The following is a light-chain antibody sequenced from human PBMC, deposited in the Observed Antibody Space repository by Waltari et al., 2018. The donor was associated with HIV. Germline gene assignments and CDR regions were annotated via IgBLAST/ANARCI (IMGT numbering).Light chain of an antibody. CDR2: DVS. V-gene: IGLV2-11*01. Sequence: QSALTQPHSVSGSPGQSLTISCTGTSSYFDTFVSWYQHHPGKAPKVIIYDVSKRPSVVPDRFSGSKSGNTAFLTISGLQAEDEADYHCCSHAGNLIFAFGTGTKVTVL. CDR1: SSYFDTF. J-gene: IGLJ1*01. CDR3: CSHAGNLIFA.